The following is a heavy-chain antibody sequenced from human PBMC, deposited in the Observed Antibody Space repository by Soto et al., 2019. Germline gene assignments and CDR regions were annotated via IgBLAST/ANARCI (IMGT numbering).Heavy chain of an antibody. CDR3: ARTLPNRQLFDS. Sequence: SETLSLTCTVSGGSISNYYWNWIRQTPGKGLEWIGYIYNSGRYNYNPSLESRLTISIDTSKNQFSLRLASVTAADTAVYYCARTLPNRQLFDSWSQGTLVTVSS. CDR1: GGSISNYY. J-gene: IGHJ4*02. CDR2: IYNSGRY. D-gene: IGHD1-1*01. V-gene: IGHV4-59*01.